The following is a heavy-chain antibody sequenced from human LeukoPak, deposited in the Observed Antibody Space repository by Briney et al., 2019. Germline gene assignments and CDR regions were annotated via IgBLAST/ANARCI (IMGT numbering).Heavy chain of an antibody. CDR2: VYYSGST. V-gene: IGHV4-59*08. J-gene: IGHJ4*02. D-gene: IGHD6-19*01. CDR1: GGSISDYY. Sequence: SETLSLTCTVSGGSISDYYWSWIRQPPGKGLEWIGYVYYSGSTSYNPSLESRVTISVDTSKNQFSLKLSSVTAADTAVYYCARGMYSSDWTPFDYWGQGTLVSVS. CDR3: ARGMYSSDWTPFDY.